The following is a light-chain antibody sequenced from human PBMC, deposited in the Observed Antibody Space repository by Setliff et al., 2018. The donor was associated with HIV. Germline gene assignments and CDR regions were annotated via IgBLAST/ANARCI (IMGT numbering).Light chain of an antibody. CDR2: GST. J-gene: IGLJ1*01. CDR3: QSYDSSLRGV. V-gene: IGLV1-40*01. Sequence: QSALTQPPSVSGAPGQRVTISCTGSSSNIGAGYDVHWYQQLPEKAPKLLIYGSTNRPSGVPDRFSGSKSGTSASLAITGLQAEDEADYYCQSYDSSLRGVFGTGTKGTVL. CDR1: SSNIGAGYD.